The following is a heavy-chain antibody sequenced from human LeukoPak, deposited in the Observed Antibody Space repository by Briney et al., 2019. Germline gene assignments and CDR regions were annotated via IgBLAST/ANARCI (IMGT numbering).Heavy chain of an antibody. CDR3: ARHGSILTGYFLFDY. CDR1: GGSISSYY. CDR2: IYYSGST. V-gene: IGHV4-59*08. D-gene: IGHD3-9*01. J-gene: IGHJ4*02. Sequence: SETLSLTCTVSGGSISSYYWSWIRQPPGKGLEWIGYIYYSGSTNYNPSLKSRVTISVDTSKNQFSLKLSSVTAADTAVYYCARHGSILTGYFLFDYWGQGTLVTVSS.